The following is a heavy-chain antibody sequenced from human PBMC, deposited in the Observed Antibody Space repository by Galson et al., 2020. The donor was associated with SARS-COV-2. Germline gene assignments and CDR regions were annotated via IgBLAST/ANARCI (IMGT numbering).Heavy chain of an antibody. J-gene: IGHJ4*02. CDR1: GFSVSNTY. CDR2: IYGGGAT. Sequence: GESLKISCAASGFSVSNTYMSWFRHAPGKGLEWVSIIYGGGATFYAESVMARFTISRDSSKNTLYLQMNYLRPEDTAVYHCARDVASNNDYSKTVVNWGQGGLVTVSS. CDR3: ARDVASNNDYSKTVVN. V-gene: IGHV3-53*01. D-gene: IGHD6-19*01.